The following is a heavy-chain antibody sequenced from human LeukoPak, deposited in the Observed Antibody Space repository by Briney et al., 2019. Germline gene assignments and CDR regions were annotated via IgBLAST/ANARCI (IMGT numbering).Heavy chain of an antibody. CDR1: GFTFSRYW. Sequence: GGSLRLSCAASGFTFSRYWMSWVRQTPEKGLECVANIKQDGSVKFYVDSVRGRFTISRDNAKNALYLQMNSLRVEDTALYYCARDPWADSSGFPPHHWGQGTLVTVSS. J-gene: IGHJ1*01. CDR2: IKQDGSVK. D-gene: IGHD3-22*01. V-gene: IGHV3-7*03. CDR3: ARDPWADSSGFPPHH.